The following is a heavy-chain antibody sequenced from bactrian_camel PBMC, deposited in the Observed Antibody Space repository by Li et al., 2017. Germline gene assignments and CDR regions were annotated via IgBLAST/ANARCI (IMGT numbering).Heavy chain of an antibody. V-gene: IGHV3S53*01. CDR2: IDSDGTI. J-gene: IGHJ7*01. Sequence: HVQLVESGGGSVQVGGSLTLSCEASGYSVSKGYMAWFRQAPGRKREAVATIDSDGTINYAEFVKGRFTISKDYVKNTLYLHMTNLKPEDSGMYYCASSKYKLYSSSLIGTDYDCMVYLGKGTQVTVS. CDR1: GYSVSKGY. D-gene: IGHD1*01.